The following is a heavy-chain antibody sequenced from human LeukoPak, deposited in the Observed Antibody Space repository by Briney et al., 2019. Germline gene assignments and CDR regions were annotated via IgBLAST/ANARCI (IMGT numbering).Heavy chain of an antibody. V-gene: IGHV3-9*01. CDR3: AKDVEMDSSGR. CDR2: ISWNSGSI. Sequence: GRSLRLSCAASGFTFDDYAMHWVRQAPGKGLEWVSGISWNSGSIGYADSVNGRFTISRDNAKNSLYLQMNSLRAEDTALYYCAKDVEMDSSGRWGQGTLVTVSS. D-gene: IGHD3-22*01. CDR1: GFTFDDYA. J-gene: IGHJ4*02.